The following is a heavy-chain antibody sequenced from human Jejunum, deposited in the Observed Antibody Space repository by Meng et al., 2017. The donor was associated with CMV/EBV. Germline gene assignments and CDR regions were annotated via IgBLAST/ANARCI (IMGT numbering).Heavy chain of an antibody. CDR1: VFTFNTYW. CDR2: IKPDGTEK. CDR3: VRFGYSYAYDY. D-gene: IGHD5-18*01. J-gene: IGHJ4*02. V-gene: IGHV3-7*04. Sequence: EVQLVGSGGGLVQPGGARVLSCAASVFTFNTYWMSWARQAPGKGLEWVAHIKPDGTEKFHLDSVKGRFTISRDNPKNSLYLLMNNLRGEDSAVYYCVRFGYSYAYDYWGQGTLVTVSS.